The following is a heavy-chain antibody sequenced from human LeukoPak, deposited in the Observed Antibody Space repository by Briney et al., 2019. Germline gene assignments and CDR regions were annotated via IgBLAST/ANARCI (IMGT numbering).Heavy chain of an antibody. V-gene: IGHV1-2*02. J-gene: IGHJ5*02. D-gene: IGHD3-10*01. Sequence: ASVKVSCKASGYTFTGYYMHRVRQAPGQGLEWMGWINPNSGGTNYAQKFQGRVTMTRDTSISTAYMELSRLRSDDTAVYYCAKGVLLWFGESKNWFDPWGQGTLVTVSS. CDR1: GYTFTGYY. CDR2: INPNSGGT. CDR3: AKGVLLWFGESKNWFDP.